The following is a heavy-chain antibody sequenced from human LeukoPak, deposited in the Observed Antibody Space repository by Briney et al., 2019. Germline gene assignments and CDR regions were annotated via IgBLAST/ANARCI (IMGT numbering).Heavy chain of an antibody. Sequence: ASVKVSCKASGYTFTSYYMHWVRQAPGQGLEWMGMINPSGGSTSYAQKFQGRVTMTRDMSTSTVYMELSSLRSEDTAVYYCARDQEPKWFGELRASDYWGQGTLVTVSS. D-gene: IGHD3-10*01. V-gene: IGHV1-46*01. CDR2: INPSGGST. J-gene: IGHJ4*02. CDR1: GYTFTSYY. CDR3: ARDQEPKWFGELRASDY.